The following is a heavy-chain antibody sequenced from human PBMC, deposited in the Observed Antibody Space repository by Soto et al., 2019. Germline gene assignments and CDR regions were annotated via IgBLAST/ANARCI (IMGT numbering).Heavy chain of an antibody. CDR3: ARGGMWFGGYGRAV. J-gene: IGHJ6*02. D-gene: IGHD3-10*01. CDR1: GYAFTTYD. Sequence: QVQLVQSGAEVKKPGASVKVSCKASGYAFTTYDINWVRQATGQGPEWMGWMNPNSGHTVYSQKFQGRVAETRDTSITTAHMALSSLRSEATAVDYGARGGMWFGGYGRAVWGQGTTVTVSS. V-gene: IGHV1-8*01. CDR2: MNPNSGHT.